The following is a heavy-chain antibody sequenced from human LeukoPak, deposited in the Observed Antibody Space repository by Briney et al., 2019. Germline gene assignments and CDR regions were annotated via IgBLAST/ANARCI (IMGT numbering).Heavy chain of an antibody. V-gene: IGHV3-7*01. D-gene: IGHD4-17*01. J-gene: IGHJ4*02. CDR2: IKQDGTE. CDR3: VRGPDYGDKLDYFDN. CDR1: GFTFRRHW. Sequence: GGSLRLSCAASGFTFRRHWMSWVRQAPGKGPEWVAHIKQDGTEYYVDSVKGRFIISRDNAKNSLYLQMNSLRAEDTAVYTCVRGPDYGDKLDYFDNWGQGTLVTVSS.